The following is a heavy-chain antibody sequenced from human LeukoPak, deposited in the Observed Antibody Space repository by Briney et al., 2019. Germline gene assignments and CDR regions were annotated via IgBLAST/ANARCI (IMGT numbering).Heavy chain of an antibody. D-gene: IGHD3-10*02. CDR1: VFTFSSYW. CDR3: AELGITMIGGV. Sequence: GGSLRLSCAASVFTFSSYWMSWVRQAPGKGLEWVANIDQDGSEKYYADSVKGRFTISRDNAKNSLYLQMNSLRAEDTAVYYCAELGITMIGGVWGKGTTVTISS. V-gene: IGHV3-7*01. CDR2: IDQDGSEK. J-gene: IGHJ6*04.